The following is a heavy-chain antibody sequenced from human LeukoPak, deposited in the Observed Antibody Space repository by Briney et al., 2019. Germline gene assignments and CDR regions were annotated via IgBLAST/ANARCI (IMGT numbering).Heavy chain of an antibody. CDR1: GFTFSSYA. V-gene: IGHV3-23*01. J-gene: IGHJ3*02. D-gene: IGHD3-22*01. CDR3: ARIVVITDHDAFDI. CDR2: ISGSGGST. Sequence: GGSLRLACAASGFTFSSYAMSWVRQAPGKGLEWVSAISGSGGSTNYADSVKGRFTISRDNSKNTLYLQMNSLRAEDTAVYYCARIVVITDHDAFDIWGQGTMVTVSS.